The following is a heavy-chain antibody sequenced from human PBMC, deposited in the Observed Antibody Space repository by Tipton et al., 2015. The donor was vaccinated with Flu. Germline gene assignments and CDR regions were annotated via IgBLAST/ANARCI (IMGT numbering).Heavy chain of an antibody. CDR1: GFTFSSYS. CDR2: ISSSSSYI. Sequence: SLRLSCAASGFTFSSYSMNWVRQAPGKGLEWVSSISSSSSYIYYADSVKGRFTISRDNAKNSLYLQMNSLRAEDTAVYYCARAPVTGGDWNYVAVNWWGYDTRDYFDYWGQGTLVTVSS. CDR3: ARAPVTGGDWNYVAVNWWGYDTRDYFDY. V-gene: IGHV3-21*01. J-gene: IGHJ4*02. D-gene: IGHD1-7*01.